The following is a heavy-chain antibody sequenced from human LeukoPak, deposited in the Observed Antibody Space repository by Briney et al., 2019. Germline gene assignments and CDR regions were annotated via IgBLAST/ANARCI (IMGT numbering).Heavy chain of an antibody. CDR1: GGSISTYY. CDR2: IYYSGST. CDR3: ARHKYSSSWPPLLDY. V-gene: IGHV4-59*08. Sequence: SEIVSLTCTVSGGSISTYYWSWIRQPPGKGLEWIGEIYYSGSTNYNPSLKSRVTISVGTSKNQFSLKLSSVTAADTAVYYCARHKYSSSWPPLLDYWGQGTLVTVSS. D-gene: IGHD6-13*01. J-gene: IGHJ4*02.